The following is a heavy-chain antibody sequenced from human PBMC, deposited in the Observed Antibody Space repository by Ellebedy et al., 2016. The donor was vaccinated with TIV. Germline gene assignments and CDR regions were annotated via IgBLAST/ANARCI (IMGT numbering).Heavy chain of an antibody. CDR3: ARVPKGSGSYYRWFDP. CDR1: GYTFITFD. Sequence: ASVKVSXXASGYTFITFDINWVRQATGQGLEWMGWMNPNSGNKGYAQKFQGRVTMTRNTSISTAYMELSSLRSEDTAVYFCARVPKGSGSYYRWFDPWGQGTLVTVSS. D-gene: IGHD3-10*01. CDR2: MNPNSGNK. V-gene: IGHV1-8*01. J-gene: IGHJ5*02.